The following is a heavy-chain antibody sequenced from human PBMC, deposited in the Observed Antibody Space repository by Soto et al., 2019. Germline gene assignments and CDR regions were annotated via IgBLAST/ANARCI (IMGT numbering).Heavy chain of an antibody. J-gene: IGHJ4*02. Sequence: EVQLLESGGGLVQPGGSLRLSCAASGFTFSSYAMSWVRQAPGKGLEWVSAISGSGGSTYYADSVKGRFTTSRDNSKNTLYLQMNSLRDEDTSVYYCAKDAYIGATIGGFDYWGQGTLVTVSS. CDR2: ISGSGGST. CDR3: AKDAYIGATIGGFDY. D-gene: IGHD5-12*01. V-gene: IGHV3-23*01. CDR1: GFTFSSYA.